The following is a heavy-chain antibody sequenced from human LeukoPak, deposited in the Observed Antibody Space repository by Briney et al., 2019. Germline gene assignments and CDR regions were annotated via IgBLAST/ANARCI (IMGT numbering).Heavy chain of an antibody. CDR1: GDSITNSNYF. Sequence: RPSETLSLTCTVSGDSITNSNYFWGWIRQPPGQGLEWIGEVFYNGNTHYNPSLKSRVTISTDTSKNQFSLTLTAVTASDTAIYYCARRSPLVVVTAAHYYDYWGQGTLVTVSS. CDR2: VFYNGNT. D-gene: IGHD2-21*02. V-gene: IGHV4-39*01. CDR3: ARRSPLVVVTAAHYYDY. J-gene: IGHJ4*02.